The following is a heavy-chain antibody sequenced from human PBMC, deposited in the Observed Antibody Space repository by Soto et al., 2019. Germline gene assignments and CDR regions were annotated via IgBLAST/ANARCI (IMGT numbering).Heavy chain of an antibody. CDR3: ARDPDYAGGAFDI. D-gene: IGHD4-17*01. Sequence: PGGSLRLSCAASGFTFSSYEMNWVRQAPGKGLEWVSYISSSGSTIYYADSVKGRFTISRDNAKNSLYLQMNSLRAEDTAVYYCARDPDYAGGAFDIWGQGTMVTVSS. CDR1: GFTFSSYE. V-gene: IGHV3-48*03. J-gene: IGHJ3*02. CDR2: ISSSGSTI.